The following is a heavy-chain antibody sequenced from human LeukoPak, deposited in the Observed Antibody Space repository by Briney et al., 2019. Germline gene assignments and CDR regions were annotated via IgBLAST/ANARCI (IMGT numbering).Heavy chain of an antibody. CDR1: GFTFSSYG. D-gene: IGHD3-16*01. V-gene: IGHV3-7*01. CDR3: ARDYVWGTFEPDF. CDR2: INQDGSEK. Sequence: GGSLRLSCAASGFTFSSYGMSWVRQAPGKGLEWVGNINQDGSEKYYVDSLKGRFTISRDNAKNSLYLQMNSLRAEDTALYYCARDYVWGTFEPDFWGQGTLVTVSS. J-gene: IGHJ4*02.